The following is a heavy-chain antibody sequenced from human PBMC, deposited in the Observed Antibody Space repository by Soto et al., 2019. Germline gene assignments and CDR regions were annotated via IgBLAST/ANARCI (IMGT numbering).Heavy chain of an antibody. CDR1: GGSISSGGYY. D-gene: IGHD6-19*01. CDR2: IYYSGST. J-gene: IGHJ5*02. V-gene: IGHV4-31*03. Sequence: QVQLQESGPGLVKPSQTLSLTCTVSGGSISSGGYYWSWIRQHPGKGLEWIGYIYYSGSTYYNPSLKSRVTISVDTSKNQFSLKLSSVTAADTAVYYCARDSSGWAYNWFDPWGQGTLVTVSS. CDR3: ARDSSGWAYNWFDP.